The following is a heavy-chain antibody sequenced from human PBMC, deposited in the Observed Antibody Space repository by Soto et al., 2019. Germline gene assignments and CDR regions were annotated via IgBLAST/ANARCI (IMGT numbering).Heavy chain of an antibody. Sequence: GGSLRLSGAASVFTVSLYSMIWVRQAPGKGLEWVASITSSSSYIYYEDSLKGRFTISRDNAKNSLFLQLDSLRAEDTAVYFCVRARSTDSRPDYWGQGTLVTVSS. CDR2: ITSSSSYI. CDR1: VFTVSLYS. D-gene: IGHD3-22*01. CDR3: VRARSTDSRPDY. J-gene: IGHJ4*02. V-gene: IGHV3-21*01.